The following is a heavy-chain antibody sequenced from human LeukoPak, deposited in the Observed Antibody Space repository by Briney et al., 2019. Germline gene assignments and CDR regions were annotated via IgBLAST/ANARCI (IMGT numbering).Heavy chain of an antibody. D-gene: IGHD1-26*01. J-gene: IGHJ4*02. CDR3: ARFSGSYFFDY. CDR1: GGSISSSSYY. CDR2: IYYSGST. V-gene: IGHV4-39*07. Sequence: SETLSLTCTVSGGSISSSSYYWGWIRQPPGKGLEWIGSIYYSGSTYYNPPLKSRVTISVDTSKNQFSLKLSSVTAADTAVYYCARFSGSYFFDYWGQGTLVTVSS.